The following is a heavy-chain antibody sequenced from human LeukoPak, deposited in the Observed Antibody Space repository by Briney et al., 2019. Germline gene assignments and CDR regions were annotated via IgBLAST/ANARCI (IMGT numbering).Heavy chain of an antibody. CDR3: ARDPSNTSGRYIFFDF. CDR2: ISTYNGDT. V-gene: IGHV1-18*04. D-gene: IGHD6-25*01. CDR1: GYTFTSYY. Sequence: GASVKVSCKASGYTFTSYYVHWVRQAPGQGLEWMGWISTYNGDTKYAQKLQGRVTMTRDTSTNTAYMELRSLRSDDTAVYYCARDPSNTSGRYIFFDFWGQGTLVAVSS. J-gene: IGHJ4*02.